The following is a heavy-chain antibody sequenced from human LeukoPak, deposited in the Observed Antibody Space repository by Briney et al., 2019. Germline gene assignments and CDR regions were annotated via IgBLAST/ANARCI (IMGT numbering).Heavy chain of an antibody. CDR2: IYYSGST. CDR3: ARGPNYPSPSPFDY. D-gene: IGHD5-24*01. V-gene: IGHV4-31*03. J-gene: IGHJ4*02. Sequence: PSETLSLTCTVSGGSISSGGYYWSWIRQHPGKGLEWIGYIYYSGSTYYNPSLKSRVTISVDTSKNQFSLKLSSVTAADTAVYYCARGPNYPSPSPFDYWGQGTLVTVSS. CDR1: GGSISSGGYY.